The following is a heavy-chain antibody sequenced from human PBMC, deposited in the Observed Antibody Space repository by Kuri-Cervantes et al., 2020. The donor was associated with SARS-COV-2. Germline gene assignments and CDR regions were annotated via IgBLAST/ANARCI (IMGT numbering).Heavy chain of an antibody. J-gene: IGHJ4*02. CDR2: IYHSGST. Sequence: SETLSLTCTVSGGSISSGGYYWSWIRQPPGKGLEWIGYIYHSGSTYYNPSLKSRVTISVDTSKNQFSLKLSSVTAADTAVYYCASAYSNYAYFDYWGQGTLVTVSS. V-gene: IGHV4-30-2*01. CDR1: GGSISSGGYY. CDR3: ASAYSNYAYFDY. D-gene: IGHD4-11*01.